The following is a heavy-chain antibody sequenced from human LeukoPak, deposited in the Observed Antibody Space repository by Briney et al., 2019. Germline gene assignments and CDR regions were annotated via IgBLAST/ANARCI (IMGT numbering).Heavy chain of an antibody. V-gene: IGHV4-38-2*02. D-gene: IGHD6-13*01. CDR2: IYPSGST. Sequence: PSETLSLTRTVSGYSISNGYYWGWIRQPPGTGLEWIGSIYPSGSTFYNPSLKSRVTISVDTSKNQFSLRLSSVTAADTAVYYCARSYASSWYWNWFDPWGQGTLVTVSS. CDR1: GYSISNGYY. J-gene: IGHJ5*02. CDR3: ARSYASSWYWNWFDP.